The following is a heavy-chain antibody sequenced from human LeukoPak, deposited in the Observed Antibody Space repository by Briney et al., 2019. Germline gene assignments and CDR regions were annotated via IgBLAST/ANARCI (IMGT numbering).Heavy chain of an antibody. J-gene: IGHJ3*02. CDR1: GGSISSYY. V-gene: IGHV4-59*08. Sequence: PSETLSLTCTVSGGSISSYYWSWIRQPPGKGLEWIGYIYYSGSTNYNPSLKSRVTISVDTSKNQLSLKLSSVTAADTAVYYCARARLLLWFGELSPDAFDIWGQGTMVTVSS. CDR3: ARARLLLWFGELSPDAFDI. D-gene: IGHD3-10*01. CDR2: IYYSGST.